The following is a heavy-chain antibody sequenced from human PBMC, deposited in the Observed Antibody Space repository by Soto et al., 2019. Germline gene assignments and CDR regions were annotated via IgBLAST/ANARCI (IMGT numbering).Heavy chain of an antibody. CDR1: GFSFSTYN. Sequence: EVDLLESGGGLVKPGGSLRLSCAASGFSFSTYNMNWVRQAPGKGLEWVSSINGRSNYKYYTDSVKGRFTISRDNPKNLLYLQMDSLRVEDTAVYYCVREDGLVGSNSAFDQWGQGTLVIVSS. CDR3: VREDGLVGSNSAFDQ. V-gene: IGHV3-21*01. J-gene: IGHJ4*02. D-gene: IGHD7-27*01. CDR2: INGRSNYK.